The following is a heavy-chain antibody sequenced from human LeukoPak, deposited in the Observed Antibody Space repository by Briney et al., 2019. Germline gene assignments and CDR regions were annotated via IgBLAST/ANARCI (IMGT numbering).Heavy chain of an antibody. Sequence: PSETLSLTCTVSGGFISSSSYYWGWIRQPPGKGLEWIGSIYYSGSTYYNPSLKSRVTISVDTSKNQFSLKLSSVTAADTAVYYCASHHSSGWYSAFDIWGQGTMVAVSS. D-gene: IGHD6-19*01. V-gene: IGHV4-39*01. CDR2: IYYSGST. J-gene: IGHJ3*02. CDR1: GGFISSSSYY. CDR3: ASHHSSGWYSAFDI.